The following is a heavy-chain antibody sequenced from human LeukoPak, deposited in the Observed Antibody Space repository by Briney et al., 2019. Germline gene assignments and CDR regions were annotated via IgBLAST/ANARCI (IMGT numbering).Heavy chain of an antibody. CDR1: GGSISSGGYS. J-gene: IGHJ5*02. D-gene: IGHD3-22*01. CDR2: IYYSGST. V-gene: IGHV4-61*08. Sequence: TASETLSLTCAVSGGSISSGGYSWSWIRQPPGKGLEWIGYIYYSGSTNYNPSLKSRVTISVDTSKNQFSLKLSSVTAADTAVYYCARDGGRYYDSSEGWFDPWGQGTLVTVSS. CDR3: ARDGGRYYDSSEGWFDP.